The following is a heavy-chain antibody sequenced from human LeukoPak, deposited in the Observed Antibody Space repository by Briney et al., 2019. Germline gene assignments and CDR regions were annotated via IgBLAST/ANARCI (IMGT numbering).Heavy chain of an antibody. D-gene: IGHD3-10*01. J-gene: IGHJ5*02. Sequence: ASVKVSCKASGYTFTSYGISWVRQAPGQGLEWMGWISAYNGNTNYAQKLQGRVTMTTDTSTSTAYMELRSLRSDDTAVYYCAREGLLWFGEFRGALQFDPWGQGTLVTVSS. CDR3: AREGLLWFGEFRGALQFDP. V-gene: IGHV1-18*01. CDR1: GYTFTSYG. CDR2: ISAYNGNT.